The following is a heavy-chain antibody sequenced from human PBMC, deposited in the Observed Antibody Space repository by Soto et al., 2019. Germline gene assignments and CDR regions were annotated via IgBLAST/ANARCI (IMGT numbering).Heavy chain of an antibody. J-gene: IGHJ4*02. Sequence: EVQLLESGGGLVQPGGSLRLSCAASGFTFSSYAMSWVRQAPGKGLEWVSAISGSGGSTYYADSVKGRFTISRDNXXNTLDLQMNSRRAEDTAVYYCAQALHPSSWYFIDSWGQGTLVTVSS. D-gene: IGHD6-13*01. CDR2: ISGSGGST. CDR1: GFTFSSYA. CDR3: AQALHPSSWYFIDS. V-gene: IGHV3-23*01.